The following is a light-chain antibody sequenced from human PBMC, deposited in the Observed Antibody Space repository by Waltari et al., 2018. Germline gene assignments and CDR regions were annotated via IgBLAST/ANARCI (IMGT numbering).Light chain of an antibody. CDR1: QSILTW. V-gene: IGKV1-5*03. Sequence: DTQMTQSPSTPSASVGDRVTIPCRASQSILTWLAWYQQKPGKAPRLLIYKAFNLESGVPGRFSGSASGTEFNLTISSLQPDDSATYYCQQYHDYSAFGQGTKLEIK. CDR3: QQYHDYSA. J-gene: IGKJ2*01. CDR2: KAF.